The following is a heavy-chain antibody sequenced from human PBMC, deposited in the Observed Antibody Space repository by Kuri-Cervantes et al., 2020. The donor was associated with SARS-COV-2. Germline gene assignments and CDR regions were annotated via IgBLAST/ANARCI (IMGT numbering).Heavy chain of an antibody. J-gene: IGHJ4*02. V-gene: IGHV1-69*04. Sequence: SVKVSCKASVGTFSSYTISWVRQAPGQGLEWMGRIIPVLGIANYAQKFQGRVTITADKSTSTAYMELSSLRYEDTAVYYCARDRVLDSGSYYDYWGQGTLVTVSS. CDR1: VGTFSSYT. CDR3: ARDRVLDSGSYYDY. D-gene: IGHD1-26*01. CDR2: IIPVLGIA.